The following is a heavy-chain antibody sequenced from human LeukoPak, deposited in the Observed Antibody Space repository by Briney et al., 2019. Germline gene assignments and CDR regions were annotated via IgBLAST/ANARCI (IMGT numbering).Heavy chain of an antibody. V-gene: IGHV4-61*02. CDR3: AREGGNYDILTGPLYYYYYYMDV. Sequence: SQTLSLTCTVSGGSTSSGSYYWSWIRQPAGKGLEWIGRIYTRGSTNYNPSLKSRVTISVDTSKNQFSLKLSSVTAADTAVYYCAREGGNYDILTGPLYYYYYYMDVWGKGTTVTVSS. D-gene: IGHD3-9*01. J-gene: IGHJ6*03. CDR2: IYTRGST. CDR1: GGSTSSGSYY.